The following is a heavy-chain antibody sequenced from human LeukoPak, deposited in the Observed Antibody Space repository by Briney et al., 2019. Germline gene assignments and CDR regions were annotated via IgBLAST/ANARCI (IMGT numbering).Heavy chain of an antibody. Sequence: PGGSLRLSCAASGFTFSSYWMHWVRQAPRKGLVWVSRINSDGSSTSYADSVKGRFTISRDNAKNTLYLQMNSLRAEDTAVYYCARVGATISDYWGQGTLVTVSS. D-gene: IGHD1-26*01. J-gene: IGHJ4*02. V-gene: IGHV3-74*01. CDR3: ARVGATISDY. CDR2: INSDGSST. CDR1: GFTFSSYW.